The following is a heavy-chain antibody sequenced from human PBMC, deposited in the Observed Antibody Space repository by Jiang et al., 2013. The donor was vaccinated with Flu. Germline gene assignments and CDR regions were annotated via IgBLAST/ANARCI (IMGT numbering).Heavy chain of an antibody. D-gene: IGHD6-19*01. CDR2: TYYRSKWYN. J-gene: IGHJ4*02. Sequence: QTLSLTCAISGDSVSNIAAAWNWIRQSPSRGLEWLGRTYYRSKWYNDYALSVRSRIIFNPDTSKNQLSLQLSYVTPEDTAVYYCARAPFQLTVYNTGWDPARFDFWGQGILVTVSS. CDR1: GDSVSNIAAA. CDR3: ARAPFQLTVYNTGWDPARFDF. V-gene: IGHV6-1*01.